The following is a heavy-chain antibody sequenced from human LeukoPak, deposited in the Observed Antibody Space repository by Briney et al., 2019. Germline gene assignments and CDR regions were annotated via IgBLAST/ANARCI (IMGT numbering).Heavy chain of an antibody. CDR1: GFTFSSYA. D-gene: IGHD3-22*01. Sequence: GGSLRLSCAASGFTFSSYAMSWVRQAPGKGLEWVSAISGSGGSTYYADSVKGRFTISRDNSKNTLYLQMNSLRAEDTAVYYCAKDLFPMIVVVIPWDYWGQGTLVTVSS. CDR2: ISGSGGST. CDR3: AKDLFPMIVVVIPWDY. V-gene: IGHV3-23*01. J-gene: IGHJ4*02.